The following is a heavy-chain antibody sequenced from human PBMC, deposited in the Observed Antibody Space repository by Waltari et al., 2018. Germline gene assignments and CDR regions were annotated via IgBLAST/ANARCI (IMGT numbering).Heavy chain of an antibody. V-gene: IGHV4-39*07. CDR2: IYYSGST. CDR3: ARYSGSYSDY. CDR1: GGSIRSSSYY. Sequence: QLQLQESGPGLVKPSETLSLTCTVSGGSIRSSSYYWGWIRQPPGKGLEWIGSIYYSGSTYYNPSLKSRVTISVDTSKNQFSLKLSSVTAADTAVYYCARYSGSYSDYWGQGTLVTVSS. D-gene: IGHD1-26*01. J-gene: IGHJ4*02.